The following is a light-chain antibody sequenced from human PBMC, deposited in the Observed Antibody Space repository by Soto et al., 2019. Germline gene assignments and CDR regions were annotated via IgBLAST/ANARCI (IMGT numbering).Light chain of an antibody. CDR2: SNN. V-gene: IGLV1-44*01. Sequence: QSVLTQPPSASGTPGQTVTISCSGGTSKIGSNTINWYQHLPGMAPKLLIYSNNQRPSGVPDRFSGSKSGTSASLAISRLQAEDEADFYCRACDDTLTGWVFGGGTKVTVL. J-gene: IGLJ3*02. CDR3: RACDDTLTGWV. CDR1: TSKIGSNT.